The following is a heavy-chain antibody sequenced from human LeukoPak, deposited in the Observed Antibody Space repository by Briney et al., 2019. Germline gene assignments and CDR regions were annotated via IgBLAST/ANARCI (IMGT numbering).Heavy chain of an antibody. CDR2: INPNSGGT. J-gene: IGHJ4*02. D-gene: IGHD6-13*01. V-gene: IGHV1-2*02. Sequence: ASVKVSCKASGYTFTGYYMHWVRQAPGQGLERMGWINPNSGGTNYAQKFQGRVTMTRDTSISTAYMELSRLRSDDTAVYYCARGEYSSSTFDYWGQGTLVTVSS. CDR1: GYTFTGYY. CDR3: ARGEYSSSTFDY.